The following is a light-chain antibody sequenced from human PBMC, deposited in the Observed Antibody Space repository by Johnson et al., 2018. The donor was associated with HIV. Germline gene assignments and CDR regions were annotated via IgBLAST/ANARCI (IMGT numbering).Light chain of an antibody. CDR2: DNN. CDR3: GTWDSSLSTGF. J-gene: IGLJ1*01. V-gene: IGLV1-51*01. CDR1: SSNIGNNY. Sequence: HSVLTQPPSVSAAPGQKITVSCSGSSSNIGNNYVSWYQQLPGTAPKLLIYDNNNLPSGIPDRFSGSKSGTSATLAITGLQPGDEADYYCGTWDSSLSTGFFGTGTKVTVL.